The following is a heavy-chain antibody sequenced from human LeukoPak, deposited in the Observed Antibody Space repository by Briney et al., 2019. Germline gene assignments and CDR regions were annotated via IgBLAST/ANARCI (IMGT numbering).Heavy chain of an antibody. CDR2: MNPNSGNT. CDR3: ASSSGWYDLAFDI. CDR1: GYTFTSYD. Sequence: ASVKVSCKASGYTFTSYDINWVRQATGQWLEWMGWMNPNSGNTGYAQKFQGRVTITRNTSISTAYRELSSLRSEDTAVYYCASSSGWYDLAFDIWGQGTMVTVSS. D-gene: IGHD6-19*01. V-gene: IGHV1-8*03. J-gene: IGHJ3*02.